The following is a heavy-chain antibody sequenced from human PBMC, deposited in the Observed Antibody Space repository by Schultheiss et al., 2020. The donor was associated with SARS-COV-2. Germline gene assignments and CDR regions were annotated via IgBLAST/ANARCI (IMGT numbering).Heavy chain of an antibody. V-gene: IGHV4-31*03. CDR1: GGSISSGGYY. CDR2: IYYSGST. J-gene: IGHJ6*01. CDR3: ARDKMTTVTGPYYYGMDF. D-gene: IGHD4-17*01. Sequence: TLSLTCTVSGGSISSGGYYWSWIRQHPGKGLEWIGYIYYSGSTYYNPSLKSRVTIAVDTSKNQFSLKLSSVTAADTAVYYCARDKMTTVTGPYYYGMDFWGRETTVTV.